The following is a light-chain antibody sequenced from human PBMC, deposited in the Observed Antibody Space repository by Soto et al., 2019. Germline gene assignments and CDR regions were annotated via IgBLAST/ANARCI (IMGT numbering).Light chain of an antibody. CDR1: QGISNY. CDR2: AAS. CDR3: QKYNSAPRT. Sequence: DIQMTQSPSSLSASVGDRVTITCRASQGISNYFAWYQQKPGKVPKLMMYAASTLQSGVPSRFSCSGSGTDFTLTISSLQPEDVATYYCQKYNSAPRTFGQGTKVEIK. J-gene: IGKJ1*01. V-gene: IGKV1-27*01.